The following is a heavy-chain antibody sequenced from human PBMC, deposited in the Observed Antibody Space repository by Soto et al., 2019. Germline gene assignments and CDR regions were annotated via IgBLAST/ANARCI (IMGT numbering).Heavy chain of an antibody. J-gene: IGHJ4*02. V-gene: IGHV4-59*08. CDR3: ARLLSSSWPYYFDY. Sequence: QVQLQESGPGLVKPSETLSLTCTVSGGSISSYYWSWIRQPPGKGLEWIGYIYYSGSTNYNPSLKSQVTISVATSKNQFSLKLSSVTAADTAVYYCARLLSSSWPYYFDYWGQGTLVTVSS. CDR2: IYYSGST. CDR1: GGSISSYY. D-gene: IGHD6-13*01.